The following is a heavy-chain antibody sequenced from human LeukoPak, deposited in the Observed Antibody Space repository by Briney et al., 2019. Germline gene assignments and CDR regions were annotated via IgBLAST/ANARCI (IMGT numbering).Heavy chain of an antibody. J-gene: IGHJ4*02. V-gene: IGHV4-30-2*01. CDR3: ARTNSYDSSAYYFDF. CDR1: GGSISSDSNS. D-gene: IGHD3-22*01. CDR2: IHRSGST. Sequence: SQTLSLTCAVSGGSISSDSNSWTWIRQPPGKGLEWIGYIHRSGSTYYSPSLKSRVTISVDTSKNQFSLKLNSVTAADTAVYYCARTNSYDSSAYYFDFWGQGTLVTVSS.